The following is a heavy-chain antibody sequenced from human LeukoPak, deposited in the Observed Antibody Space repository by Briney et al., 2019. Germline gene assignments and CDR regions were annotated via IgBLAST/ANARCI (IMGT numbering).Heavy chain of an antibody. CDR3: ARDRPYYDFWSGPRIYYYYGMDV. J-gene: IGHJ6*02. D-gene: IGHD3-3*01. CDR1: GGSISSYY. Sequence: SETLSLTCTVSGGSISSYYWSWIRQPAGKGLEWIGRIYTSGSTNYNPSLKSRVTMSVDTSKNQFSLKLSSVTAADTAVYYCARDRPYYDFWSGPRIYYYYGMDVWGQGTTVTVSS. V-gene: IGHV4-4*07. CDR2: IYTSGST.